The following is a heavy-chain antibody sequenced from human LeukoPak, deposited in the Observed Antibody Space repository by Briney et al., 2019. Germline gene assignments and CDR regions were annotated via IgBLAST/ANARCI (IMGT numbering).Heavy chain of an antibody. D-gene: IGHD1-26*01. J-gene: IGHJ6*02. CDR3: ARDRGSHAPHHYGMDA. V-gene: IGHV3-23*01. Sequence: PGGSLRLSCAASGFTFSSNVMSWVRQAPGKELEWVSGVSGVGTTTYYADSVKGRFTISRDNSKNTVYLQMNSLRAEDAAVYYCARDRGSHAPHHYGMDAWGQGTTVTVSS. CDR2: VSGVGTTT. CDR1: GFTFSSNV.